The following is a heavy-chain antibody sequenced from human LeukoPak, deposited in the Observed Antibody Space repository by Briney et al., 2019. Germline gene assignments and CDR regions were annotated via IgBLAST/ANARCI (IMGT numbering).Heavy chain of an antibody. Sequence: SETLSLTCAVSGYSISSGYYWGWIRQPPGKGLEWIGTIYHSGRTYYNPSLKSRVTISVDTSKNQFSLKLSSVTAADTAVYYCARERGWSNWFDPWGQGTLVTVSS. V-gene: IGHV4-38-2*02. D-gene: IGHD2-15*01. CDR3: ARERGWSNWFDP. CDR2: IYHSGRT. CDR1: GYSISSGYY. J-gene: IGHJ5*02.